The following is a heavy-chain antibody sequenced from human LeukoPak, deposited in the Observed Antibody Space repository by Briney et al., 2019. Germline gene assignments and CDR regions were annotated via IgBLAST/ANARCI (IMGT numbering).Heavy chain of an antibody. J-gene: IGHJ3*02. CDR1: GFTFSTYS. D-gene: IGHD6-19*01. CDR2: INSDGSST. CDR3: VRDRSYTTVAALDAFDI. V-gene: IGHV3-74*01. Sequence: GGSLRLSCAASGFTFSTYSMDWVRQAPGKGLVWVSRINSDGSSTGYADSVKGRFTISRDNAKNTLYLQMNSLRADDTAVYYCVRDRSYTTVAALDAFDIWGQGTMVTVSS.